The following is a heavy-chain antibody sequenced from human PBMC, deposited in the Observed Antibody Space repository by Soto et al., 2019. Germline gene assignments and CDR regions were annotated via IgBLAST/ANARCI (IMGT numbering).Heavy chain of an antibody. CDR1: GFTFMDHW. V-gene: IGHV3-7*01. CDR3: ARLPRGKWRSYLDY. Sequence: GGSLRLSCAASGFTFMDHWMSWVRQAPGKGLEWVANIKEDGSDKYYVDSVKGRFTISRDNAKNSVSLQMNSLRVEDTAFYYCARLPRGKWRSYLDYWGQGILVSVSS. D-gene: IGHD2-15*01. CDR2: IKEDGSDK. J-gene: IGHJ4*02.